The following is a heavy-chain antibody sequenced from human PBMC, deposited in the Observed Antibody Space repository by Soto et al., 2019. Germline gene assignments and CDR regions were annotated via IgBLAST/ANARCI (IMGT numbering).Heavy chain of an antibody. J-gene: IGHJ5*02. V-gene: IGHV3-9*01. Sequence: EVQLVESGGGLVQPGRSLRLSCAASGFTFDDYAMHWVRQAPGKGLEWVSGISWNSGSIGYADSVKGRFTISRDNAKNYLYLQMNSLRADDTALYSCAKASSLDWLSWFDPWGQGTLVTVSS. D-gene: IGHD3-3*01. CDR3: AKASSLDWLSWFDP. CDR2: ISWNSGSI. CDR1: GFTFDDYA.